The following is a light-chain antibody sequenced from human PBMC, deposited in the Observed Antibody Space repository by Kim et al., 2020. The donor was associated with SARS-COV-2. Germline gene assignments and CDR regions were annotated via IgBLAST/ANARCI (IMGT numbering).Light chain of an antibody. Sequence: SSELTQDPAVSVALGQTVRITCQGDSLRKYYASWYQQKPVQAPLLVIYGKNNRPSGIPDRFSGSSSGNTASLTITGAQAEDEADYYCNSRDNSGNHWVFG. V-gene: IGLV3-19*01. CDR3: NSRDNSGNHWV. CDR1: SLRKYY. CDR2: GKN. J-gene: IGLJ3*02.